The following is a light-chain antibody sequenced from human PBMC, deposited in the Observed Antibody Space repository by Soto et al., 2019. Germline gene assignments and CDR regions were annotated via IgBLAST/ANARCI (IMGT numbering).Light chain of an antibody. Sequence: EIVLTQSPGTLSLSPGERATLSCRASQSVSSSYLAWYQQKPGQAPRLLIYGASSRATGIPDRFSGSGSETDFTLTINRLEPEDFAVYYCQQYGSSGYTFGQGTKLEIK. CDR2: GAS. J-gene: IGKJ2*01. V-gene: IGKV3-20*01. CDR3: QQYGSSGYT. CDR1: QSVSSSY.